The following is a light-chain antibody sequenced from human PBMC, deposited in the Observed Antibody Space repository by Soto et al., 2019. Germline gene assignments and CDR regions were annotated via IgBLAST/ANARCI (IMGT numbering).Light chain of an antibody. J-gene: IGKJ5*01. V-gene: IGKV4-1*01. CDR1: QSLLYSSNTKNY. CDR2: GAS. CDR3: QQYGSSPIT. Sequence: DIVLTQSPASLAVSLGERATIDCRSSQSLLYSSNTKNYLAWYQQKPGQTPRLLIYGASTRASGVPAKFSGSGSGTDFTLTISRLEPEDFAVYYCQQYGSSPITFGQGTRLGIK.